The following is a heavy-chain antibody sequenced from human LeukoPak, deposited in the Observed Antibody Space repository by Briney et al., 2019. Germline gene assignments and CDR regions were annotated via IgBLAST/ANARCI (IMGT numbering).Heavy chain of an antibody. V-gene: IGHV3-48*01. Sequence: PGGSLRLSCEASGFTFNTYSMNWVRQAPGKGLEWISYITGDSHTIYYAGSVKGRFTISRDNAKNSLYLQMNSLRAEDTAVYYSARDMGIVTGYYVDYWGQGTLVTVSS. J-gene: IGHJ4*02. D-gene: IGHD3-9*01. CDR1: GFTFNTYS. CDR3: ARDMGIVTGYYVDY. CDR2: ITGDSHTI.